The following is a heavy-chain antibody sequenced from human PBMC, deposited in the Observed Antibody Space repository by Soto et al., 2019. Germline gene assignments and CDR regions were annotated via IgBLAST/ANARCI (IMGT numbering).Heavy chain of an antibody. CDR3: VREGSGWNSRGSFDF. J-gene: IGHJ3*01. D-gene: IGHD6-19*01. V-gene: IGHV3-23*01. Sequence: EVQLLESGGGLVGPGGTLRLSCAASGFTFSNYAMNWVRQAPGKGLECVSVISGSGGSAYYADSVQGRFTISRDNSKNTLYMQMNSLIDEDTAIYYCVREGSGWNSRGSFDFWGRGTMVTVTS. CDR2: ISGSGGSA. CDR1: GFTFSNYA.